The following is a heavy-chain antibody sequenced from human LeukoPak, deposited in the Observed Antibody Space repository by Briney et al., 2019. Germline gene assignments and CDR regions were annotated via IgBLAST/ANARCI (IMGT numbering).Heavy chain of an antibody. Sequence: GASVKVSCKASGYTFTTYGISWVRQAPGQGLEWMGWISAYNGNTNYAQKVQGRVTMSTNTSTSTAYMELRSLRSDDTAVYYCARFSGGSCFYGMDVWGQGTTVTVSS. J-gene: IGHJ6*02. CDR2: ISAYNGNT. CDR1: GYTFTTYG. D-gene: IGHD2-15*01. CDR3: ARFSGGSCFYGMDV. V-gene: IGHV1-18*01.